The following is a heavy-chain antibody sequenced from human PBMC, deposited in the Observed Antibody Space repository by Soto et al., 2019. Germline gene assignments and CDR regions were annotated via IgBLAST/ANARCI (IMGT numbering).Heavy chain of an antibody. CDR2: VSRSGGST. CDR3: AKPADYNWNDY. D-gene: IGHD1-20*01. CDR1: GFTFSSYT. J-gene: IGHJ4*02. V-gene: IGHV3-23*01. Sequence: EVQLLESGGGLVQPGGSLRLSCAASGFTFSSYTMSWVRQAPGKGLEWISAVSRSGGSTYYADSVKGRFTISRDNSKDTLYLQMNNLRAEDTAVYYCAKPADYNWNDYWGQGTLVTVSS.